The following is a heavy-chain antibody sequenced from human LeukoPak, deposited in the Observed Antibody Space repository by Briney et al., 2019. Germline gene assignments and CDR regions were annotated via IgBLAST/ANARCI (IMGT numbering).Heavy chain of an antibody. CDR2: ISQDGSGK. V-gene: IGHV3-7*01. J-gene: IGHJ4*02. CDR1: GFTFSNYW. D-gene: IGHD3-3*01. CDR3: ARGVPYDSWSGPHYSDY. Sequence: GGSLRLSCGASGFTFSNYWMSWVRQAPGKGLEWVINISQDGSGKNYADSVEGRFTISRDSAKNSLYLQMNSLRAEDTAVYYCARGVPYDSWSGPHYSDYWGQGTLVTVSS.